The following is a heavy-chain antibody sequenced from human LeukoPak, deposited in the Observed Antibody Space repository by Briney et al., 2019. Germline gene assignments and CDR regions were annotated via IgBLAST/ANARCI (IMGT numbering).Heavy chain of an antibody. CDR1: GFSCSSYG. V-gene: IGHV3-23*01. D-gene: IGHD4-17*01. J-gene: IGHJ3*02. CDR3: ARDPIFEDYGDAFDI. Sequence: GGFLRLSCAASGFSCSSYGMTWVRQAPGKGLEWVSSISGGGGSTNSADSVKGRFTISRDNSKNTLYLQMNSLRAEDTAVYYCARDPIFEDYGDAFDIWGQGTMVTVSS. CDR2: ISGGGGST.